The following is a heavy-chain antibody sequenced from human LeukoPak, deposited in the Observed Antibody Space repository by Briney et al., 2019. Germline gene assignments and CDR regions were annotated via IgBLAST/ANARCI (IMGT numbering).Heavy chain of an antibody. CDR2: ISAYNGNT. J-gene: IGHJ3*02. D-gene: IGHD3-22*01. V-gene: IGHV1-18*01. CDR1: GYTFTSYG. Sequence: ASVKVSCKASGYTFTSYGISWVRQAPGQGLEWMGWISAYNGNTNYAQKLQGRVTMTTDTSTSTAYMELRSLRSDDTAVYYCARDPRDYYDSSGYYGLGAFDIWGQGTMVTVSS. CDR3: ARDPRDYYDSSGYYGLGAFDI.